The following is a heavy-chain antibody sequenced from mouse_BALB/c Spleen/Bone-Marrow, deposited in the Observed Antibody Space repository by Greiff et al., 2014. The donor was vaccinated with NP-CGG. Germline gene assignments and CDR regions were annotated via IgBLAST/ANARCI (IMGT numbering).Heavy chain of an antibody. J-gene: IGHJ2*01. CDR2: IDPANGNT. D-gene: IGHD3-1*01. CDR1: GFNIKDTY. CDR3: ARTPRATFYFDY. V-gene: IGHV14-3*02. Sequence: VQLQQSGAELVKPGASVKLSCTASGFNIKDTYMHWVKQRPEQGLEWIGRIDPANGNTKYDPKFQGKATITADTSSNTAYLQLFSLTSEDTAVYYCARTPRATFYFDYWGRGTTLTVSS.